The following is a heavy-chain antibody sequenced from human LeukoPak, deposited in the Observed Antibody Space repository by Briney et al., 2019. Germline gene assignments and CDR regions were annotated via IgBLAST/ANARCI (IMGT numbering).Heavy chain of an antibody. CDR1: GFTFSSYA. V-gene: IGHV3-23*01. D-gene: IGHD3-10*01. CDR2: ISGSGGTT. Sequence: GGSLRLSCAASGFTFSSYAMSWVRQAPGKGLAWVSAISGSGGTTYYADSVKGRFTISRDNSKNTLYLQMNSLSADDTAVYYCAKVAHYYGSGSYYEYYFDYWGQGTLVTVSS. CDR3: AKVAHYYGSGSYYEYYFDY. J-gene: IGHJ4*02.